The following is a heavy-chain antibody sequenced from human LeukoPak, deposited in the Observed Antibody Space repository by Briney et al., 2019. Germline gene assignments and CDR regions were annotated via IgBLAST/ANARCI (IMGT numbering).Heavy chain of an antibody. J-gene: IGHJ4*02. CDR1: GYTFTSYG. CDR2: ISAYNGNT. D-gene: IGHD6-19*01. Sequence: GASVKVSCKASGYTFTSYGISWVRQAPGQGPEWRGWISAYNGNTNYAQKLQGRVTVTTDTSTSTAYMELRSLRSDDTAVYYCARSLSSGWFPFDYWGQGTLVTVSS. CDR3: ARSLSSGWFPFDY. V-gene: IGHV1-18*01.